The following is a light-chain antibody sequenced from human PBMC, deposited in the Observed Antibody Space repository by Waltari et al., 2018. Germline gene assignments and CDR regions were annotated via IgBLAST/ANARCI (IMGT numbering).Light chain of an antibody. CDR2: KAS. CDR3: QQYET. CDR1: QSISSW. V-gene: IGKV1-5*03. Sequence: DIQMTQSPSTLSACVGDRVTITCRASQSISSWLAWYQQKPGKAPKLLIYKASSLESGVPSRFSGSGSGTEFTLTISSLQPDDFATYYCQQYETFGQGTKVEIK. J-gene: IGKJ1*01.